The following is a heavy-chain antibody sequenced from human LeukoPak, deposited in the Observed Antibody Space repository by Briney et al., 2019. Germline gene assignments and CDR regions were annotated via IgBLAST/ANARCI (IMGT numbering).Heavy chain of an antibody. Sequence: ASVKVSCKASGYTFTSYDINWVRQATGQGLEWMGWVNPNSGNTGYAQKFQGRVTMTWNTSIRTAYMELSSLRSEDTAVYYCARVLYSSSWYADYWGQGTLVTVSS. CDR3: ARVLYSSSWYADY. J-gene: IGHJ4*02. V-gene: IGHV1-8*01. CDR1: GYTFTSYD. D-gene: IGHD6-13*01. CDR2: VNPNSGNT.